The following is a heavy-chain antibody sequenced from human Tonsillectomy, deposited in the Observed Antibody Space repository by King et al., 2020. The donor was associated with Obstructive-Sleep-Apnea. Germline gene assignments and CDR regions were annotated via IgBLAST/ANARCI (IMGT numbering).Heavy chain of an antibody. V-gene: IGHV3-23*01. J-gene: IGHJ4*02. CDR1: GFTFNKYG. Sequence: VQSGGSLRLSCAASGFTFNKYGMSWVRRAPGKGLEWVSGISGSGATTDYADSVKGRFAISRDNSKNTLFLQMNSLRGDDTAVYYCAKHHGGNDYAPFEYWGQGALVTVSS. D-gene: IGHD4-17*01. CDR2: ISGSGATT. CDR3: AKHHGGNDYAPFEY.